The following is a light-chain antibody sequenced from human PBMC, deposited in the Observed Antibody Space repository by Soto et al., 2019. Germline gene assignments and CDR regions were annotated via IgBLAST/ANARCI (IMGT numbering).Light chain of an antibody. V-gene: IGKV3-15*01. CDR1: ESVSDD. Sequence: IVLTQSPANLSVSPGERATLSCRASESVSDDLASYQQKPGRAPTLLIYRASTRAAGVSARISGSGSGTEFTLSISSLQPEDSAAYYCQQYYNWSPWTFGQGTKVDI. J-gene: IGKJ1*01. CDR2: RAS. CDR3: QQYYNWSPWT.